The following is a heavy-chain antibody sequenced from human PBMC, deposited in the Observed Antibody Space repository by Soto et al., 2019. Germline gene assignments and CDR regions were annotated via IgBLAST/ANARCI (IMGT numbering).Heavy chain of an antibody. V-gene: IGHV4-39*01. CDR2: IYYSGST. Sequence: PSETLSLTCTVSGGSISSSSYYWGWIRQPPGKGLEWIGSIYYSGSTYYNPSLKSRVTISVDTSKNQFSLKLSSVTAADTAVYYCARSPAICSGGSCYSSRDWFDPWGQGTLVTVS. D-gene: IGHD2-15*01. CDR1: GGSISSSSYY. CDR3: ARSPAICSGGSCYSSRDWFDP. J-gene: IGHJ5*02.